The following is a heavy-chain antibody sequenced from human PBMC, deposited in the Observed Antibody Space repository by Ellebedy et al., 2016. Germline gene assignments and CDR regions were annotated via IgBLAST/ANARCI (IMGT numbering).Heavy chain of an antibody. J-gene: IGHJ4*02. CDR1: GGSFSGYY. D-gene: IGHD6-19*01. CDR3: ARTERGVAVAATDY. V-gene: IGHV4-34*01. CDR2: INHSGST. Sequence: SETLSLTXAVYGGSFSGYYWSWIRQPPGKGLEWIGEINHSGSTNYNPSLKSRVTISVDTSKNQFSLKLSSVTAADTAVYYCARTERGVAVAATDYWGQGTLVTVSS.